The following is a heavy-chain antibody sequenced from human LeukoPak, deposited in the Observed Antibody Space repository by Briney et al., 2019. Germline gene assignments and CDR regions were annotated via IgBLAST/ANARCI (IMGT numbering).Heavy chain of an antibody. Sequence: SETLSLTCTVSGYSISSDYYWGWIRQPPGMGLEWIGDIYHSGSAYYNPSLKSRVTISLDTSRNQFSLKLSSVTAADTAVYYCASAITGTTHYFDYWGQGTLVTVSS. D-gene: IGHD1-7*01. V-gene: IGHV4-38-2*02. CDR2: IYHSGSA. CDR3: ASAITGTTHYFDY. CDR1: GYSISSDYY. J-gene: IGHJ4*02.